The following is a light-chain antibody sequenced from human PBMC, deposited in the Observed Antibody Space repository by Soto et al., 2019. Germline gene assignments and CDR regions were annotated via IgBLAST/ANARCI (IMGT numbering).Light chain of an antibody. CDR3: VQRSTWPWT. CDR2: DTS. J-gene: IGKJ1*01. CDR1: QSVSSY. V-gene: IGKV3-11*01. Sequence: IVLTQSAATLTLYPGERATLSCRASQSVSSYLAWYHHKPGQAPRLLIYDTSNRATGTPARFGGSGSGTDFTLTINSLEPEDFAVYYCVQRSTWPWTVGQGTKVEIK.